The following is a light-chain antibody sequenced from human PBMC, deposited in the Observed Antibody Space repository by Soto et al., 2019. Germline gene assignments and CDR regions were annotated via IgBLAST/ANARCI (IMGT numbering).Light chain of an antibody. CDR1: QSVSSN. J-gene: IGKJ2*01. CDR2: GAS. Sequence: EIVMTQSPATLSVSPGERATLSCRASQSVSSNLAWYQHKPGQAPRLLIYGASTRATGIPARFSGSGSGTEFTLTIGSLQSEDFAVYYCQQYNNWPPYTFGQGTKVDIK. V-gene: IGKV3-15*01. CDR3: QQYNNWPPYT.